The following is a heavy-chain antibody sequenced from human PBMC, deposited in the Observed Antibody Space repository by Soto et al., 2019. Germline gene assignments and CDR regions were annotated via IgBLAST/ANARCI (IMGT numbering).Heavy chain of an antibody. Sequence: PAQTLSLTCAISGDSVSSNTAAWDWIRSSPSRGLECLGRTYYRSNWRHDYAVSVKSRITVNPDTSKNHFSLQLNSVTPEDTAVYYCARDSKYDSSGYYPAAFDYWAQGTLVTVSS. V-gene: IGHV6-1*01. D-gene: IGHD3-22*01. CDR1: GDSVSSNTAA. J-gene: IGHJ4*02. CDR2: TYYRSNWRH. CDR3: ARDSKYDSSGYYPAAFDY.